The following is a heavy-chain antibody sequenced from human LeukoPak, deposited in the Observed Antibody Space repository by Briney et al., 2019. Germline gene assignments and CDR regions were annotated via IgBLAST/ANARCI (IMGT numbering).Heavy chain of an antibody. CDR3: ARGSSSGWFLGDV. CDR1: GFAFSTHG. Sequence: GSLRLSCAASGFAFSTHGMNWVRQAPGKGLEWIGYIYYSGSTSYNPSLKSRVTISVDTSKNQFSLKLSSVTAADTAVYHCARGSSSGWFLGDVWGKGTTVTVSS. CDR2: IYYSGST. D-gene: IGHD6-19*01. V-gene: IGHV4-59*11. J-gene: IGHJ6*04.